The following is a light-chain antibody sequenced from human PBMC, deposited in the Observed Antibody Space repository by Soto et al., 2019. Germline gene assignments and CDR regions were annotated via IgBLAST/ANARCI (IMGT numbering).Light chain of an antibody. V-gene: IGKV1-5*03. CDR3: QHYNSYSEA. Sequence: IHMTQSPSTLSGSVGDRVTITCRASQTISSWLAWYQQKPGKAPKLLIYKASTLKSGVPSRFSGSGSGTEFTLTISSLQPDNFATYYCQHYNSYSEAFGQGNKVYIK. J-gene: IGKJ1*01. CDR1: QTISSW. CDR2: KAS.